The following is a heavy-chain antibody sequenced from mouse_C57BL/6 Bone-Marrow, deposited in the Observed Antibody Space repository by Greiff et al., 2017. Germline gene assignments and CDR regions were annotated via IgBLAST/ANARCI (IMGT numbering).Heavy chain of an antibody. D-gene: IGHD4-1*01. J-gene: IGHJ4*01. Sequence: QVQLQQSGAELARPGASVKLSCKASGYTFTSYGISCVQQRTGQSLEWIGEIYPRSGNTYYNEKFKGKATLTADKTTSTAYMELRRLASEDSAVYFCARPPTGGRAMDYWGQGTSVTVSS. V-gene: IGHV1-81*01. CDR1: GYTFTSYG. CDR2: IYPRSGNT. CDR3: ARPPTGGRAMDY.